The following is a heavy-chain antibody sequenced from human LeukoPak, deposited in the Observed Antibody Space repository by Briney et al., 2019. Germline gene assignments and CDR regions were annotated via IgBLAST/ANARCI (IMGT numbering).Heavy chain of an antibody. J-gene: IGHJ4*02. CDR3: ARDLVVPAAID. V-gene: IGHV3-66*01. D-gene: IGHD2-2*02. CDR2: IYSGGST. Sequence: GGSLRLSCAASGFTVSSNYMSWVRQAPGKGLEWVSVIYSGGSTYYADSVKGRFTISRDNSKTMLYLQMNSLRAEDTAVYYCARDLVVPAAIDWGQGTLVTVSS. CDR1: GFTVSSNY.